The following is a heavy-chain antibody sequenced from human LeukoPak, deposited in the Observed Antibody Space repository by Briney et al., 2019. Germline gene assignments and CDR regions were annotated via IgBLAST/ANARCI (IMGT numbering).Heavy chain of an antibody. Sequence: SETLSLTCAVYGGSFSGYYWSWIRQPPGKGLEWIGEINHSGSTNYNPSLKSRVTISVDASKNQFSLKLSSVTAADTAVYYCAIHSSWLRRYFDYWGQGTLVTVSS. J-gene: IGHJ4*02. CDR2: INHSGST. D-gene: IGHD6-13*01. CDR3: AIHSSWLRRYFDY. V-gene: IGHV4-34*01. CDR1: GGSFSGYY.